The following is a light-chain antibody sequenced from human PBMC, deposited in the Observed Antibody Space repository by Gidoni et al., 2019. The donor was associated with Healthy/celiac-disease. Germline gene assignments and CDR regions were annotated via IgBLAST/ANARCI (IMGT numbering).Light chain of an antibody. Sequence: EIVLTQSPGTLSLSPGERATLSCRASQSVSSSYLAGYQQKPGQAPRLLIYGASTRATGIPDRFSGSGSGTDFTLTITRLEPEDFAVYSCQQYTSIPHTFGQGTKVEVK. CDR1: QSVSSSY. J-gene: IGKJ2*01. CDR2: GAS. CDR3: QQYTSIPHT. V-gene: IGKV3-20*01.